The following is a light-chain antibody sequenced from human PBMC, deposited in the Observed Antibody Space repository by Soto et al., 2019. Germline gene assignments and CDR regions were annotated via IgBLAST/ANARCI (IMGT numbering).Light chain of an antibody. CDR2: DAS. Sequence: ILMTQSPATLSVSPGERATLSCRASQSVSNNLALYQQKPGQAPRLLIYDASTRATGIPARFSGSGSGTEFTLTISGLQSEDFADYYCQQYNNWHPWTFGQGTKVEIK. CDR3: QQYNNWHPWT. V-gene: IGKV3-15*01. CDR1: QSVSNN. J-gene: IGKJ1*01.